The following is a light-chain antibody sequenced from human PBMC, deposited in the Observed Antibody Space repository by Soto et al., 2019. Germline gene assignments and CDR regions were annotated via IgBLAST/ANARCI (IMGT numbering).Light chain of an antibody. Sequence: SPSSLSASVGDRVTITCRASQGISSYLAWYQQKPGKAPKLLIYAASTLQSGVPSRFSGSGSGTDFTLTISSLQPEDFATYFCQQLNTNSYPITFGQGTRLEIK. V-gene: IGKV1-9*01. CDR1: QGISSY. J-gene: IGKJ5*01. CDR3: QQLNTNSYPIT. CDR2: AAS.